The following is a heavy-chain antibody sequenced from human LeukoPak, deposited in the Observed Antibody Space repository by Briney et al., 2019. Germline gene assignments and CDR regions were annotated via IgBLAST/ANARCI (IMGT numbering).Heavy chain of an antibody. V-gene: IGHV1-8*01. Sequence: ASVKVSCKASGYTFTSYDINWVRQATGQGHEWMGWMNPNSGNTGYAQKFRGRVTMTKNASITTAYMELSSLTSEDTAVYYCARALSWTTQSYYYMDVWGKGTTVTVSS. CDR3: ARALSWTTQSYYYMDV. CDR1: GYTFTSYD. CDR2: MNPNSGNT. D-gene: IGHD3/OR15-3a*01. J-gene: IGHJ6*03.